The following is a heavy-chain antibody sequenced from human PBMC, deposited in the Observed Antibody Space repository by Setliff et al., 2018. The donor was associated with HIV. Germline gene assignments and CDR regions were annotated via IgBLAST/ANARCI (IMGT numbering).Heavy chain of an antibody. V-gene: IGHV4-38-2*01. CDR3: ARHLLLTTVTTRWFDP. J-gene: IGHJ5*02. CDR1: GYSISSGYY. Sequence: PSETLSLTCAVSGYSISSGYYWGWIRQPPGNGLEWIGSIYHTGSTYYNPSLKSRVTISVDTSKNQFSLKLSSVTAADTAVYYCARHLLLTTVTTRWFDPWGQGTLVTVSS. D-gene: IGHD4-17*01. CDR2: IYHTGST.